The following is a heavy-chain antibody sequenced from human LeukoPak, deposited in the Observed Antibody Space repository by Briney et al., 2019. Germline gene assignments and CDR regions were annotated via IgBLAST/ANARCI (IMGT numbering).Heavy chain of an antibody. J-gene: IGHJ5*02. CDR2: IYHSGST. CDR1: GYSISSGYF. CDR3: ARGYYSSWYVNWFDP. V-gene: IGHV4-38-2*02. Sequence: SETLSPTCTVSGYSISSGYFWGWIRQSPGKGLEWIGSIYHSGSTYYNPSLKSRVTISVDTSKNQFSLKLSSVTAADTAVYYCARGYYSSWYVNWFDPWGQGTLVTVS. D-gene: IGHD6-13*01.